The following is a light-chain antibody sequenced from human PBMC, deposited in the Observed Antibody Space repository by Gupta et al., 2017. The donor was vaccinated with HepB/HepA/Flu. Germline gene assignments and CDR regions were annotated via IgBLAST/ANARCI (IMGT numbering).Light chain of an antibody. CDR3: QQYNTFSKT. V-gene: IGKV1-5*03. CDR2: RGS. Sequence: DIQMTQSPSTLSASVGDRVTITCRASQNIVSWLAWYQQKPGKAPKLLIYRGSSLESGVPSRFSGFGSGTEFTLTINSLQPDDFATYYCQQYNTFSKTFGQGTKVELK. CDR1: QNIVSW. J-gene: IGKJ1*01.